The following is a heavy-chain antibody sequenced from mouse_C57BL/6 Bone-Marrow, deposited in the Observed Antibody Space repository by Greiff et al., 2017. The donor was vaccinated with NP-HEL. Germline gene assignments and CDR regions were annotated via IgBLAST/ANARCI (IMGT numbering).Heavy chain of an antibody. CDR2: IDPNSGGT. Sequence: QVHVKQPGAELVKPGASVKLSCKASGYTFTSYWMHWVKQRPGRGLEWIGRIDPNSGGTKYNEKFKSKATLTVDKPSSTAYMQLSSLTSEDSAVYYCARSSDGYYPAWFAYWGQGTLVTVSA. CDR3: ARSSDGYYPAWFAY. V-gene: IGHV1-72*01. D-gene: IGHD2-3*01. J-gene: IGHJ3*01. CDR1: GYTFTSYW.